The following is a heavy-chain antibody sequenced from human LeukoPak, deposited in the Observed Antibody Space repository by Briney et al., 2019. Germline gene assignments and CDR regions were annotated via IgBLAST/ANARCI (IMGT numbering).Heavy chain of an antibody. CDR1: GFTFSSYW. J-gene: IGHJ6*02. V-gene: IGHV3-7*03. CDR2: INHNGNVN. D-gene: IGHD3-16*01. CDR3: ARGGGLDV. Sequence: GGSLRLSCAASGFTFSSYWMNWARQAPGKGLEWVASINHNGNVNYYVDSVKGRFTISRDNAKNSLCLQMSNLRAEDAAVYFCARGGGLDVWGQGATVTVSS.